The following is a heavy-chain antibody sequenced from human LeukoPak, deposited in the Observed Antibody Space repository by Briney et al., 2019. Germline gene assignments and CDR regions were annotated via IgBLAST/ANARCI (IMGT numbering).Heavy chain of an antibody. V-gene: IGHV4-39*01. J-gene: IGHJ4*02. CDR1: GGSISSSSYY. CDR2: IYYSGST. Sequence: SETLSLTCTVSGGSISSSSYYWGWIRQPPGKGLEWIGSIYYSGSTYYNPSLKSRVTISVDTSKNQFSLKLSSVTAADTAVYYCARAFGGTDYWGQGTQVTVSS. CDR3: ARAFGGTDY. D-gene: IGHD3-10*01.